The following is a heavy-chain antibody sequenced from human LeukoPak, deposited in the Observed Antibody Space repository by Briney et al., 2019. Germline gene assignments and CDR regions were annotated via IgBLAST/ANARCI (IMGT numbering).Heavy chain of an antibody. CDR2: ILYDGSNK. V-gene: IGHV3-30*04. Sequence: GGSLRLSCAASGFTFSSYAMHWVRQAPGKGLEWVAVILYDGSNKYYADSVKGRFTISRDNSKSTLYLQMNSLRAEDTAVYYCAREDTALVLGYYFDYWGQGTLVTVSS. CDR3: AREDTALVLGYYFDY. CDR1: GFTFSSYA. J-gene: IGHJ4*02. D-gene: IGHD5-18*01.